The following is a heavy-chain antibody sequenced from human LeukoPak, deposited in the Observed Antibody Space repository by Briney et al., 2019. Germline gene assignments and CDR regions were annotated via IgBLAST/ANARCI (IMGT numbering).Heavy chain of an antibody. CDR3: ARAHDSSGPDAFDI. J-gene: IGHJ3*02. CDR2: INPNSGGT. CDR1: GYTFTGYY. V-gene: IGHV1-2*02. D-gene: IGHD3-22*01. Sequence: ASVKVSCKASGYTFTGYYMHWVRQAPGQGLEWMGWINPNSGGTNYAQKFQGRVTMTRDTSISTAYMELSRLRSDDTAVYYCARAHDSSGPDAFDIWGQGTMVTVSS.